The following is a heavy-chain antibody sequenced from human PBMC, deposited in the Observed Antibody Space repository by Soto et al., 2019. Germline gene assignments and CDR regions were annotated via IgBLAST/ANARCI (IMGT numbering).Heavy chain of an antibody. CDR3: ARGYCSSTSCYWNFDF. V-gene: IGHV3-48*03. Sequence: PGGSLRLSCAASGFTFSSYEMNWVRQAPGKGLEWVSYISGSDSTTFYADSVKGRFTISRDNAKNSLYLQMNSLRAEDTAVYYCARGYCSSTSCYWNFDFRGQGTLVTVSS. J-gene: IGHJ4*02. D-gene: IGHD2-2*01. CDR2: ISGSDSTT. CDR1: GFTFSSYE.